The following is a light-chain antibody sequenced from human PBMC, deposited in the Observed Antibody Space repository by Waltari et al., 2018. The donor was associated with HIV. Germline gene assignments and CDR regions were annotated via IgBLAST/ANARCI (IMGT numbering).Light chain of an antibody. J-gene: IGLJ3*02. CDR2: DND. V-gene: IGLV1-51*01. CDR3: GTWDSTLSVWV. CDR1: RPHTGNNY. Sequence: QSVLTQPPSVSAAPGPKVPISCSASRPHTGNNYVLWYQQLPGTAPKLLIYDNDKRPSGIPDRFSGSKSGASATLGITGLQTEDEADYYCGTWDSTLSVWVFGGGTKLTVL.